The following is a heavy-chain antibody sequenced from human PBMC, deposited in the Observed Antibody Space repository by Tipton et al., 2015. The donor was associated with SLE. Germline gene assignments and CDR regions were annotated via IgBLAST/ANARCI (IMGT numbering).Heavy chain of an antibody. Sequence: TLSLTCTVSGGSISSGSYYWSWIRQPPGKGLEWIGEINHSGSTNYNPSLKSRVTISVDTSKNQFSLKLSSVTAADTAVYYCASSIMITFGGGGYFDYWGQGTLVTVSS. CDR3: ASSIMITFGGGGYFDY. J-gene: IGHJ4*02. CDR1: GGSISSGSYY. CDR2: INHSGST. D-gene: IGHD3-16*01. V-gene: IGHV4-39*07.